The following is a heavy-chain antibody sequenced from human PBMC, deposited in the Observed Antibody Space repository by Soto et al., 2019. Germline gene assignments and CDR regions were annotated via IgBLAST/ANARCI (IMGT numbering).Heavy chain of an antibody. D-gene: IGHD4-17*01. CDR1: GGSISSGDYY. Sequence: SETLSLTCTVSGGSISSGDYYWSWIRQPPGKGLEWIGYIYYSGSTYYNPSLKSRVTISVDTSKNQFSLKLSSVTAADTAVYYCAREGTTVTILTHWGQGTLVTVSS. J-gene: IGHJ4*02. V-gene: IGHV4-30-4*01. CDR3: AREGTTVTILTH. CDR2: IYYSGST.